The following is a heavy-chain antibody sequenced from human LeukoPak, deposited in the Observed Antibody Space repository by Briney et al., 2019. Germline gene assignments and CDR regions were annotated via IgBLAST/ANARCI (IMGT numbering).Heavy chain of an antibody. V-gene: IGHV3-23*01. CDR1: GFTFSSYA. Sequence: GGSLRLSCAASGFTFSSYAMSWVRQAPGKGLEWVSAISGSGGSTYYADSVKGRFTISRDNSKNTLYLQMNSLRAEDTAVYYCAKDPHYYDGPAYFDYWGQGTLVTVSS. J-gene: IGHJ4*02. CDR3: AKDPHYYDGPAYFDY. CDR2: ISGSGGST. D-gene: IGHD3-22*01.